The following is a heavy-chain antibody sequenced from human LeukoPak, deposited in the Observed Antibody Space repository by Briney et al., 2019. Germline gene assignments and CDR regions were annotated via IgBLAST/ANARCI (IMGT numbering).Heavy chain of an antibody. CDR3: ARWQVTSCTNGGTPNYYDS. D-gene: IGHD2-8*01. Sequence: SGPTLVNPSQTLSLTCTVSGDFIHSPCYWSWLRQYPGKGLVWIGYIHYSGSADYNPSLKSRLTMSVVTSNHQFSLRLPSVIDANTAVYCCARWQVTSCTNGGTPNYYDSWGQGDLVTVSS. CDR1: GDFIHSPCY. CDR2: IHYSGSA. V-gene: IGHV4-31*03. J-gene: IGHJ4*02.